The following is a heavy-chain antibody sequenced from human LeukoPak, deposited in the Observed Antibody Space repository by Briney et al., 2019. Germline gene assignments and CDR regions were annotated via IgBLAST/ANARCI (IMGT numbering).Heavy chain of an antibody. Sequence: ASVKVSCKASGYTFTSYGISWVRQAPGQGLEWMGWISAYNGNTNYAQKLQGKVTMTTDTSTSTAYMELRSLRSDDTAVYYCAVDRLYYYDSSGYGSFDYWGQGTLVTVSS. J-gene: IGHJ4*02. CDR3: AVDRLYYYDSSGYGSFDY. V-gene: IGHV1-18*01. CDR1: GYTFTSYG. D-gene: IGHD3-22*01. CDR2: ISAYNGNT.